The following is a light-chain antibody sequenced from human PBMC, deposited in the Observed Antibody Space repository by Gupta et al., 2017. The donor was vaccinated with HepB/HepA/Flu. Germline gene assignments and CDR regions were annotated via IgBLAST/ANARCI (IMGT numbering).Light chain of an antibody. J-gene: IGKJ4*01. CDR1: QSVNNY. CDR2: DAS. CDR3: QQRNYWPLT. Sequence: EIVLTQSPATLSLSPGERATLSCRASQSVNNYIAWYQQKPGQAPRLLLYDASNRASGIPARFSGSGSGTDFTLTIISLEPEDFAVYYCQQRNYWPLTFGGGTKVEIK. V-gene: IGKV3-11*01.